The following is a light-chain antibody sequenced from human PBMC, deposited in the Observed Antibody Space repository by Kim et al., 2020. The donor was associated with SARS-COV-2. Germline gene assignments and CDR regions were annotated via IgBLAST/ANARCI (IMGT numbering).Light chain of an antibody. CDR2: DVT. CDR3: SSYTTPSSFI. CDR1: SSDIGGYNY. V-gene: IGLV2-14*01. J-gene: IGLJ1*01. Sequence: QSALTQPASVSGSPGQSITISCTGTSSDIGGYNYVSWYQQHPDKAPQLVIYDVTKRPSGVSNRLSGSKSGNTASLTISGLQAEDEADYYCSSYTTPSSFIFGRGTKVTVL.